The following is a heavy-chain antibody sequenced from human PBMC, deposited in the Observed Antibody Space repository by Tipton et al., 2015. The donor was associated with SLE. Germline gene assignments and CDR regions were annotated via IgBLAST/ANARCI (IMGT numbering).Heavy chain of an antibody. Sequence: TLSLTCTVSLYSIGSGFYWDWVRQAPGKGLEWVATMHHDGSTYYNPSLRSRVAVSMDTSRNQFSLRLKSVTAADTAVYYCAGAHSTVDYWGQGTLVTVSS. J-gene: IGHJ4*02. CDR1: LYSIGSGFY. D-gene: IGHD4/OR15-4a*01. CDR2: MHHDGST. CDR3: AGAHSTVDY. V-gene: IGHV4-38-2*02.